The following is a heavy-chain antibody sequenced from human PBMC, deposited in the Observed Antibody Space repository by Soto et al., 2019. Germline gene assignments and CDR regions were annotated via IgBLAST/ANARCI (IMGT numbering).Heavy chain of an antibody. V-gene: IGHV1-58*02. CDR3: ARAEAFDI. CDR1: VFTFTSCA. CDR2: IVVGSGNT. J-gene: IGHJ3*02. Sequence: GASVKASCKASVFTFTSCAMQWVRQARRQRLEWIGWIVVGSGNTNYAQKFQERVTITRDMSTSTAYMELSSLRSEDTAVYYCARAEAFDIWGQGTMVTVSS.